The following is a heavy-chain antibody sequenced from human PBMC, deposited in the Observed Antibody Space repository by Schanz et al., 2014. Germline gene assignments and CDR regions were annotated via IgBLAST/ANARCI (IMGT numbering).Heavy chain of an antibody. D-gene: IGHD2-21*01. Sequence: VQVVQSGGGLVKPGGSLRLSCAASGFAFSSFAMTWVRQAPGRGLEWVSSISTSGTYMYIADSLKGRLTISRDDAKKSMYLQMNSLRAEDTAVYYCARDGYSVVVISPTESFDIWGQGTMVNVSP. CDR3: ARDGYSVVVISPTESFDI. CDR2: ISTSGTYM. J-gene: IGHJ3*02. CDR1: GFAFSSFA. V-gene: IGHV3-21*01.